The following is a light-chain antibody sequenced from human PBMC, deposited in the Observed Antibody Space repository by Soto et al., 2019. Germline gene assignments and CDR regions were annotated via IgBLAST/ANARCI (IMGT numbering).Light chain of an antibody. CDR3: CSLTTSHTYV. Sequence: HSGLTQPASVSGSPGQAITSSCTGTSSDIGHYDYVSWYQQHPGKAPKLMIYHVTYRPSGVSNRYSGSKSGNSASLTISGLQADDEADYYCCSLTTSHTYVFGSGTKVTVL. CDR2: HVT. V-gene: IGLV2-14*03. J-gene: IGLJ1*01. CDR1: SSDIGHYDY.